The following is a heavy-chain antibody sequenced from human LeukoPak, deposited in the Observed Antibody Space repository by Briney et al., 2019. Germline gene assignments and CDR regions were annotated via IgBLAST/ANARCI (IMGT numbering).Heavy chain of an antibody. J-gene: IGHJ3*02. CDR3: ALTLGHDAFDI. V-gene: IGHV4-34*01. Sequence: SETLSLICAVYGGSFSGYYWSWIRQPPGKGLEWIGEINHSGSTNYNPSLKSRVTISVDTSKNQFSLKLSSVTAADTAVYYCALTLGHDAFDIWGQGTMVTVSS. CDR1: GGSFSGYY. CDR2: INHSGST. D-gene: IGHD3-10*01.